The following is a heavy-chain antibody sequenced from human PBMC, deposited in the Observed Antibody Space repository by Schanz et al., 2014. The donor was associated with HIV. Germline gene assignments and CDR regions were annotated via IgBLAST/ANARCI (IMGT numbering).Heavy chain of an antibody. V-gene: IGHV1-69*01. CDR2: IIPIFGTT. J-gene: IGHJ4*02. Sequence: QVQLVQSGAEVQKPGSSVKVSCKASGGTLSSYAISWVRQAPGQGLEWMGGIIPIFGTTNYAQRFQGRLTITADESTSTAYMELSSLRSEDTAVYYCARSRYGDYPYYFDYWGQGTLVTVSS. CDR1: GGTLSSYA. CDR3: ARSRYGDYPYYFDY. D-gene: IGHD4-17*01.